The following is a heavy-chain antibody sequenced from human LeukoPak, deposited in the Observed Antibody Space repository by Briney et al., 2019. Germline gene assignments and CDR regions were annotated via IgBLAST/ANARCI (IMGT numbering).Heavy chain of an antibody. CDR1: GVSISSSRYY. J-gene: IGHJ6*03. CDR2: IYYSGST. V-gene: IGHV4-39*07. Sequence: PSETLSLTCTVSGVSISSSRYYWGWIRQPPGKGLEWFGSIYYSGSTYYNPSLKSRVTISVDTSKNQFSLKLSSVTAADTAVYYCARQVATVYYYYYMDVWGKGTTVTVSS. D-gene: IGHD5-12*01. CDR3: ARQVATVYYYYYMDV.